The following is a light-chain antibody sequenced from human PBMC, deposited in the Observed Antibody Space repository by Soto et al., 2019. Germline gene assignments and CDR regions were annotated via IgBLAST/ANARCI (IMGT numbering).Light chain of an antibody. Sequence: DIQMTQSPSSVSASVGDRVTITCRASRDINKWLAWHQQKPGKAPNLLIFSASSLQSGVPSRFSGSGSGTDFTLTITNLQPEDVAIYYCQQDHSFPLTFGPGTKVDLK. CDR3: QQDHSFPLT. CDR2: SAS. CDR1: RDINKW. V-gene: IGKV1-12*01. J-gene: IGKJ3*01.